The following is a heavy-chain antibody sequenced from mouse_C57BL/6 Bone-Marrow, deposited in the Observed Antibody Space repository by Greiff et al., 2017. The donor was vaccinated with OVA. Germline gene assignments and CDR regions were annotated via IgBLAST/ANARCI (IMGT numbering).Heavy chain of an antibody. V-gene: IGHV2-9-1*01. J-gene: IGHJ3*01. D-gene: IGHD1-1*01. CDR2: IWTGGGT. CDR3: ASLYYYGSSGAWFAY. Sequence: VKLVESGPGLVAPSQSLSITCTVSGFSLTSYAISWVRQPPGKGLEWLGVIWTGGGTNYNSALKYRLSISKDNSKSQVFLKMNSLQTDDTARYYCASLYYYGSSGAWFAYWGQGTLVTVSA. CDR1: GFSLTSYA.